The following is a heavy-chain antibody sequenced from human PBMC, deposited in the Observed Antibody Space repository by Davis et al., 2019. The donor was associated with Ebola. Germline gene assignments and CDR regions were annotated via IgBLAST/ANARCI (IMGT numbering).Heavy chain of an antibody. J-gene: IGHJ6*02. D-gene: IGHD4-17*01. V-gene: IGHV3-23*01. Sequence: GGSLRLSCVASALAFVNYAMFWVRQAPGKGLEWVSGISGGGATTRYTDSVKGRFTISRDNLKNILYLQMNSLRVEDTAVYYCAKDHSDYGDVRGMQAPYGMDVWGQGITVTVSS. CDR1: ALAFVNYA. CDR3: AKDHSDYGDVRGMQAPYGMDV. CDR2: ISGGGATT.